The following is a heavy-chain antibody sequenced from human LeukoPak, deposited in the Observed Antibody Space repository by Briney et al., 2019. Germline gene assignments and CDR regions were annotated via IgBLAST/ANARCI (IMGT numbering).Heavy chain of an antibody. CDR3: AKGTAAVDY. V-gene: IGHV3-23*01. Sequence: PGGSLRLSCAASGFTFSTSAMTWVRQAPGKGLEWVSSISGSGGGTYYADSVKGRFIISRDSSKNTLYLQMNGLRADDTAVYYCAKGTAAVDYWGQGTLVTVSS. J-gene: IGHJ4*02. D-gene: IGHD6-13*01. CDR1: GFTFSTSA. CDR2: ISGSGGGT.